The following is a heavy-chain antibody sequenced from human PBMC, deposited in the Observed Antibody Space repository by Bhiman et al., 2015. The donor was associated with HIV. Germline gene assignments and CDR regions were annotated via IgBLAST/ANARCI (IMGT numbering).Heavy chain of an antibody. D-gene: IGHD3-16*01. Sequence: EVQLLESGGGLVQPGGSLRLSCAASRFSFSSYAMNWVRQAPGKGLEWVSGVSGTGYNTFYADSVKGRFTISRDNSKNTVYLHMNSLKIEDTAVYYCTQGWVRDWGQGTLVTVSS. CDR2: VSGTGYNT. CDR1: RFSFSSYA. CDR3: TQGWVRD. V-gene: IGHV3-23*01. J-gene: IGHJ4*02.